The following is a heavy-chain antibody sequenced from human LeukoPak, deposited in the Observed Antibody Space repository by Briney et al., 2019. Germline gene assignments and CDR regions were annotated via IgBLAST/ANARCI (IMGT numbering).Heavy chain of an antibody. Sequence: GGSLRLSCAASGFTFSSYAMSWVRQAPGKGLEWVSAISGSGGSTYYADSVKGRFTISRDNAENSLYLQMNSLRVEDTAVYYCARGPHLALDTDDAFDIWGQGTMVTVSS. CDR1: GFTFSSYA. D-gene: IGHD5-18*01. J-gene: IGHJ3*02. CDR2: ISGSGGST. V-gene: IGHV3-23*01. CDR3: ARGPHLALDTDDAFDI.